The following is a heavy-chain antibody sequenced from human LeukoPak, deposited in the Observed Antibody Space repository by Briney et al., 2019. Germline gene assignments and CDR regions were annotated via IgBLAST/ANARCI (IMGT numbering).Heavy chain of an antibody. V-gene: IGHV3-21*01. CDR2: ISSSSSYI. CDR3: ARDSNWNYVGVYNWFDP. D-gene: IGHD1-7*01. CDR1: GFTFSSYS. J-gene: IGHJ5*02. Sequence: GGSLRLSCAASGFTFSSYSMNWVRQAPGKGPEWVSSISSSSSYIYYADSVKGRFTISRDNAKNSLYLQMNSLRAEDTAVYYCARDSNWNYVGVYNWFDPWGQGTLVTVSS.